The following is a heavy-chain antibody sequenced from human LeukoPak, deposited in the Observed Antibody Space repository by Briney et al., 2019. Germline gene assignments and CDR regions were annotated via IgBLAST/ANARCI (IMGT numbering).Heavy chain of an antibody. CDR1: GFSVSDKY. Sequence: GGSLRLSCAVSGFSVSDKYMSWVREAPGKGLVWVSVLYTGGNKYYADFVKGRFTISRDNSNNMVFLQMNSLTVEDTAPYYCAGGQMFTSGGFDNWGQGTLATVSS. CDR2: LYTGGNK. V-gene: IGHV3-53*01. J-gene: IGHJ4*02. D-gene: IGHD6-19*01. CDR3: AGGQMFTSGGFDN.